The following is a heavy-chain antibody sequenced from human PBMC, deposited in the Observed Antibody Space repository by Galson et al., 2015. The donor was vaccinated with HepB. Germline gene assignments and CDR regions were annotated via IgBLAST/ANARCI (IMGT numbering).Heavy chain of an antibody. Sequence: SVKVSCKVSGYTLTELSLHWVRQAPGKGLEWMGGFDPAYGETVYAQKFQGRVTMTEDISSDTAYMEVSSLRSEDTAVYYCATALVVATSYYSGDVARWFDPWGQGTLVIVSS. D-gene: IGHD2-15*01. CDR3: ATALVVATSYYSGDVARWFDP. V-gene: IGHV1-24*01. CDR2: FDPAYGET. CDR1: GYTLTELS. J-gene: IGHJ5*02.